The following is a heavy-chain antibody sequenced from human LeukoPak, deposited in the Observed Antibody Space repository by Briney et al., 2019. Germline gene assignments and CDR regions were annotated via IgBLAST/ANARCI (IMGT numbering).Heavy chain of an antibody. Sequence: GGSLRLSCAASGFTFDDYAMHWVRQAPGKGLEWVSGISWNSGSIGYADSVKGRFTISRDNAKNSLYLQMNSLRAEDTAVYYCARDHHRTGSYYEYWGQGTLVTVSS. V-gene: IGHV3-9*01. CDR2: ISWNSGSI. CDR3: ARDHHRTGSYYEY. D-gene: IGHD3-10*01. J-gene: IGHJ4*02. CDR1: GFTFDDYA.